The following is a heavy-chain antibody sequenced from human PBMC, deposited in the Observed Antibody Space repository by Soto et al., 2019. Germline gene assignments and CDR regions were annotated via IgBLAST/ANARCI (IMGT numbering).Heavy chain of an antibody. CDR3: ASAASSYYDFWSGYTFYPES. V-gene: IGHV4-39*01. D-gene: IGHD3-3*01. CDR2: TYYSGST. CDR1: GGSISSSSYY. J-gene: IGHJ5*02. Sequence: SETLSLTCTVSGGSISSSSYYWGWIRQPPGKGLEWIGSTYYSGSTYYNPSLKSRVTISVDTSKNQFSLKVSSVTAADTAVYYCASAASSYYDFWSGYTFYPESWGQGTPVTV.